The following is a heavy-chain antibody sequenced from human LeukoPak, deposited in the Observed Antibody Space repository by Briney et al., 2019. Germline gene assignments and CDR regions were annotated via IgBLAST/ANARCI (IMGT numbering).Heavy chain of an antibody. V-gene: IGHV3-30-3*01. D-gene: IGHD3-9*01. CDR2: ISYDGSNK. CDR1: GFTFSSYA. Sequence: PGGSLRLSCAASGFTFSSYAMHWVRQAPGKGLEWVAVISYDGSNKYYADSVKGRFTISRDNAKNSLDLQMNSLRAEDTAVYYCARAPTKFRRDWFDPWGQGTLVTVSS. J-gene: IGHJ5*02. CDR3: ARAPTKFRRDWFDP.